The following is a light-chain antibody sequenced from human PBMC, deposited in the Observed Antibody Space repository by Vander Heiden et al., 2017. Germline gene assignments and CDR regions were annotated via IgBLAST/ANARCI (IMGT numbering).Light chain of an antibody. Sequence: EIVMTPSPATLSVSPGERATLSCRASQSVSSNLAWYQQKPGQAPRLLIYGASTRATGIPARFSGSGSGTEFTLTISSLQSEDFAVYYCQQYNNGPRTFGQGTKVEIK. CDR2: GAS. V-gene: IGKV3-15*01. CDR1: QSVSSN. CDR3: QQYNNGPRT. J-gene: IGKJ1*01.